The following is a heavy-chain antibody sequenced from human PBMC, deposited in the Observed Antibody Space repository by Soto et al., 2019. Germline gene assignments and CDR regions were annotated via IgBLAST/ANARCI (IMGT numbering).Heavy chain of an antibody. CDR3: ARSAPYYYDSSGYWGPTTDFQH. J-gene: IGHJ1*01. D-gene: IGHD3-22*01. CDR1: GGSISSGGYY. CDR2: IYYSGST. V-gene: IGHV4-31*03. Sequence: KPSETLSLTCTVSGGSISSGGYYWSWIRQHPGKGLEWIGYIYYSGSTYYNPSLKSRVTISVDTSKNQFSLKLSSVTAADTAVYYCARSAPYYYDSSGYWGPTTDFQHWGQGTLVTVSS.